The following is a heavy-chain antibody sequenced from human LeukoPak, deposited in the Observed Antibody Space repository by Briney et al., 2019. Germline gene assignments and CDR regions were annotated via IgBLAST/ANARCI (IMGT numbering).Heavy chain of an antibody. Sequence: GGSLRLSCAVSGITLSNYAMTWVRQAPGKGLEWVAGISGSGGGTNYADSVKGRFTISRDNYKNTLYLQMNSLGAEDTAVYFCAKRGVVIRVILVGFHKEAYYFDSWGQRALVTVSS. V-gene: IGHV3-23*01. CDR1: GITLSNYA. CDR3: AKRGVVIRVILVGFHKEAYYFDS. CDR2: ISGSGGGT. D-gene: IGHD3-22*01. J-gene: IGHJ4*02.